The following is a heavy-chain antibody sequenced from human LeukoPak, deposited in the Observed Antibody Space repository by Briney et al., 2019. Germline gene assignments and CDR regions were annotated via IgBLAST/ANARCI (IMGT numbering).Heavy chain of an antibody. Sequence: PGMSLRLSCAASGFTFSSYAMHWVRQAPGKGLEWVAVISYDGSNKYYADSVKGRFTISRDNSKNTLYLQMNSLRAEDTAVYYCARGLNPPRTAVVGTDYWGQGTLVTVSS. V-gene: IGHV3-30*01. CDR2: ISYDGSNK. CDR3: ARGLNPPRTAVVGTDY. D-gene: IGHD6-19*01. J-gene: IGHJ4*02. CDR1: GFTFSSYA.